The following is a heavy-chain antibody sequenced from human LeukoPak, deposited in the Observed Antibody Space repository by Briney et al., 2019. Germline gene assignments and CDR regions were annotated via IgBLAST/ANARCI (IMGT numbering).Heavy chain of an antibody. CDR3: ARDPLHDADTFAFDY. Sequence: ASVKVSCKASGCTFTSYYMHWVRQAPGQGLEWMGIINPSGGSTSYAQKFQGRVTMTRDTSTSTVYMELSSLRSEDTAVYCCARDPLHDADTFAFDYWGQGTLVTVSS. CDR2: INPSGGST. D-gene: IGHD3-16*01. V-gene: IGHV1-46*01. CDR1: GCTFTSYY. J-gene: IGHJ4*02.